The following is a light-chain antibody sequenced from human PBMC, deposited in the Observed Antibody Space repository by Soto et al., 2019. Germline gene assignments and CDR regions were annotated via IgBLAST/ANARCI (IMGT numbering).Light chain of an antibody. Sequence: MTQSPSTLSASVGDRVTITCRASHSVDINLAWYQQKPGQAPRLLIYGASTRATDMPGRFSGRGAGAEFTLTISSLQSEDFAVYYCQQYRSWPRTFGQGTKVDIK. V-gene: IGKV3-15*01. CDR1: HSVDIN. J-gene: IGKJ1*01. CDR3: QQYRSWPRT. CDR2: GAS.